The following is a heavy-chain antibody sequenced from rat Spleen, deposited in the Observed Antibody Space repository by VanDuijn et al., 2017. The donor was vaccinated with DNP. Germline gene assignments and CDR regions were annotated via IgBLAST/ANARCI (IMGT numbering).Heavy chain of an antibody. CDR3: ARRGDGYKYFDK. Sequence: EVRLVESGGDLVQPGRSLKLSCEASGFTFNNYWMTWVRQVPGKGLEWVASINSSGGSTYYPDSVKGRFTISRDNAENTQYLQMDSLRSEDTATYYCARRGDGYKYFDKWGQGVMVTVSS. V-gene: IGHV5-31*01. J-gene: IGHJ2*01. D-gene: IGHD4-1*01. CDR1: GFTFNNYW. CDR2: INSSGGST.